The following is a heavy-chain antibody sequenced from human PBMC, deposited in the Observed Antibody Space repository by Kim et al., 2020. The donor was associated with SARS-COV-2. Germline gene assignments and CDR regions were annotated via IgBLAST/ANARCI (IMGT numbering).Heavy chain of an antibody. CDR2: ITKNTEFI. CDR1: GFTFSSYA. J-gene: IGHJ3*01. Sequence: GGSLRLSCAASGFTFSSYAMAWVRQAPGQGPEWVSGITKNTEFIYYAHSAKGRFTVSRDNFKSMVYLQMNSLRADDTAVYYCAKRVGDTFRAGSYDLWGQGTMVTVSS. D-gene: IGHD1-26*01. V-gene: IGHV3-23*01. CDR3: AKRVGDTFRAGSYDL.